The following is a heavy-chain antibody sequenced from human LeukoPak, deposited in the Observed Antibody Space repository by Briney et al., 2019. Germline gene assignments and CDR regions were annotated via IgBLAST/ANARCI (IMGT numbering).Heavy chain of an antibody. CDR3: ARGGSDY. J-gene: IGHJ4*02. Sequence: GGSLRLSCVASGFTFSSYWMSWVRQAPGKGLEWVANIKPDGSAKFYVDSVKGRFTISRDNAKNSVYLQMNSLRVEETAVYYCARGGSDYWGQGTLVTVSS. CDR2: IKPDGSAK. D-gene: IGHD2-15*01. CDR1: GFTFSSYW. V-gene: IGHV3-7*01.